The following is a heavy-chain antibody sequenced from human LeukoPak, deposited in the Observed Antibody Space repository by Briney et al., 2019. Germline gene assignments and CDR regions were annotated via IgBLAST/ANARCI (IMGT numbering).Heavy chain of an antibody. V-gene: IGHV1-69*13. CDR3: AKMGSYGDYFDY. J-gene: IGHJ4*02. D-gene: IGHD3-10*01. Sequence: ASVKVSCKASGGTFSSYAISWVRQAPGQGLEWMGGIIPIFGTANYAQKFQGRVTITADESTSTAYMKLSSVTAADTAVYYCAKMGSYGDYFDYWGQGTLVTVSS. CDR2: IIPIFGTA. CDR1: GGTFSSYA.